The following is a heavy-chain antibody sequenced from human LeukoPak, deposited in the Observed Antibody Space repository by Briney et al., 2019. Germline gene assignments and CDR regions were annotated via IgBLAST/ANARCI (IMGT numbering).Heavy chain of an antibody. D-gene: IGHD2-2*01. Sequence: SVKVSCKASGGTFSSYAISWVRQAPGQGLEWMGGIIPIFGTANYAQKFQGRVTITADESTSTAYMELNSLRAEDTAVYYCAKDGRYCSSNTCYQYFDSWGQGALVTVSS. CDR3: AKDGRYCSSNTCYQYFDS. J-gene: IGHJ4*02. CDR1: GGTFSSYA. CDR2: IIPIFGTA. V-gene: IGHV1-69*13.